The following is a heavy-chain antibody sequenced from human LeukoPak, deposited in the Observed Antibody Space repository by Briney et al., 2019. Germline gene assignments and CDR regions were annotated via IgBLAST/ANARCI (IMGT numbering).Heavy chain of an antibody. D-gene: IGHD3-22*01. CDR3: ARARNYYDGSGYNWFDP. CDR2: ISAYNGNT. Sequence: ASVKVSCKASGYTFTSYGISWVRQAPGQGLEWMGWISAYNGNTNYAQKLQGRVTMTTDTSTSTAYMELRSLRSDDTAVYYCARARNYYDGSGYNWFDPWGQGTLVTVSS. V-gene: IGHV1-18*01. J-gene: IGHJ5*02. CDR1: GYTFTSYG.